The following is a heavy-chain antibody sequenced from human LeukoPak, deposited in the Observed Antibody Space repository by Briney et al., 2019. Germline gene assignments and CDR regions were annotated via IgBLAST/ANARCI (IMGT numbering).Heavy chain of an antibody. Sequence: GGSLRLSCAASGFTFGTYAMNWVRQAPGKGLEWVSSISRSGRDIYYADSVRGRFTISRDNARDSLYLQMNSLRVEDTAVYYRASFDSSGWHYFDYWGQGTLVTVSA. D-gene: IGHD6-19*01. V-gene: IGHV3-21*01. CDR3: ASFDSSGWHYFDY. CDR1: GFTFGTYA. CDR2: ISRSGRDI. J-gene: IGHJ4*02.